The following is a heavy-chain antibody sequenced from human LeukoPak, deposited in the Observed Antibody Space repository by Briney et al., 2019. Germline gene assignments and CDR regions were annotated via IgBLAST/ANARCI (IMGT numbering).Heavy chain of an antibody. CDR2: IYYSGST. D-gene: IGHD1-26*01. CDR1: GGSISSYY. Sequence: SETLSLTCPVTGGSISSYYWSWIRQPPGKGLEWIGYIYYSGSTTYNPCLKSRVTISVDTSKIQFSRKLGSVTAADTAVYYCAGLYSGTLNGFDYWGQGTLVTVSS. J-gene: IGHJ4*02. CDR3: AGLYSGTLNGFDY. V-gene: IGHV4-59*01.